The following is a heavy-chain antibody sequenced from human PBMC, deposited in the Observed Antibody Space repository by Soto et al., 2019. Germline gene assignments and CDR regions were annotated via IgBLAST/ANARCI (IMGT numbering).Heavy chain of an antibody. D-gene: IGHD3-22*01. V-gene: IGHV3-33*01. CDR3: ARDLHDTSGYYSYYFDY. Sequence: QVRLVESGGGVVQPGRSLRLSCAVSGFTFSSYGMHWVRQAPGKGLEWVAIIWYDGSNKYYADSVKGRFTISRDNSKNTLYLQMNSLRAEDTAVYYCARDLHDTSGYYSYYFDYWGQGTLVTVSS. CDR1: GFTFSSYG. CDR2: IWYDGSNK. J-gene: IGHJ4*02.